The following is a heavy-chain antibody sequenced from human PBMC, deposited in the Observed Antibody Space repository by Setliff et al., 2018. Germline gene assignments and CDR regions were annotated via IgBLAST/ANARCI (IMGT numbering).Heavy chain of an antibody. V-gene: IGHV3-23*03. J-gene: IGHJ1*01. CDR1: GFTFNNYA. D-gene: IGHD3-10*01. CDR3: ASSSGWIPWIQH. Sequence: GGSLRLSCAASGFTFNNYAMSWVRQAPGKRLEWVSVVYRGGSTTFYPDSVKGRFTISRDDSKNTLYLQMNSLTVDDTAVYYCASSSGWIPWIQHWGPGTLVTVSS. CDR2: VYRGGSTT.